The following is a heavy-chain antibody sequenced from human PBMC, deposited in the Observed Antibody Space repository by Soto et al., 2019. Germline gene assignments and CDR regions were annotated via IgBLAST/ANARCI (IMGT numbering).Heavy chain of an antibody. J-gene: IGHJ4*02. Sequence: WASVKVSCKASGYTFTGYYVHWVRQAPGQGLEWMGWINPNSGGTKSAQKFQGRVTMTRDTSINTAYMELSRLRSDDTAVYYCARRKGDYYDSSGYHYYFDYWGQGTLVTVS. V-gene: IGHV1-2*02. CDR2: INPNSGGT. D-gene: IGHD3-22*01. CDR1: GYTFTGYY. CDR3: ARRKGDYYDSSGYHYYFDY.